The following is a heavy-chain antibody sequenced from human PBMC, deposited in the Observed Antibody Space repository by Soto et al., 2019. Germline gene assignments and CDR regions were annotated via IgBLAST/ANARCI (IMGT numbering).Heavy chain of an antibody. D-gene: IGHD3-9*01. Sequence: QLPLMQSGGEARNPGASVKVSCEASGYKFSSYAISGLRQAPGQGLEWMGLITPNSGYTNYAQKFQGRLILTTDIPSSTAYMELTSLTYDDTAMYYCATSYDTGFDPWGQGTLVSVS. CDR3: ATSYDTGFDP. CDR1: GYKFSSYA. CDR2: ITPNSGYT. V-gene: IGHV1-18*01. J-gene: IGHJ5*02.